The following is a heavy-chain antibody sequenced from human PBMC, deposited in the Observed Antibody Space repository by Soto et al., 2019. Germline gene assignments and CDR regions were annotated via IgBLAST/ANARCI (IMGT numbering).Heavy chain of an antibody. V-gene: IGHV4-61*01. J-gene: IGHJ5*02. CDR1: GGSVSSGSYY. CDR2: IYYSGST. CDR3: ASTLLDPAGVFSWFDP. Sequence: SETLSLTCTVSGGSVSSGSYYWSWIRQPPGEGLEWIGYIYYSGSTNYNPSLKSRVTISVDTSKNQFSLKLSSVTAADTAVYYCASTLLDPAGVFSWFDPWGQGTLVTVSS. D-gene: IGHD2-2*01.